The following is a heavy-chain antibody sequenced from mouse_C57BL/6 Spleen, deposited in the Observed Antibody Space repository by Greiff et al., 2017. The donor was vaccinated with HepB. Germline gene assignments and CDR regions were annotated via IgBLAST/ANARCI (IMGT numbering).Heavy chain of an antibody. V-gene: IGHV1-55*01. Sequence: QVQLQQPGAELVKPGASVKMSCKASGYTFTSYWITWVKQRPGQGLEWIGDIYPGSGSTNYNEKFKSKATLTVDKSSSTAYMQLSSLTSEDSAVYYCARSGVEYYFDYWGQGTTLTVSS. J-gene: IGHJ2*01. CDR2: IYPGSGST. CDR3: ARSGVEYYFDY. D-gene: IGHD1-1*02. CDR1: GYTFTSYW.